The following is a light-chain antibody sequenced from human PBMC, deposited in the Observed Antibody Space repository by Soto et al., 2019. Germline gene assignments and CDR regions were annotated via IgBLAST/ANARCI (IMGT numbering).Light chain of an antibody. CDR1: YSNIGSNF. V-gene: IGLV1-44*01. J-gene: IGLJ3*02. CDR2: SIN. Sequence: QSVLTQPPSASATPGQTVTISCSGRYSNIGSNFVSWYQRLPGTAPKLLIYSINQRPSGVPDRFSGSKSGTSASLTISGLQSEDEADYFCSSWDDSRDGPVFGGGTQLTVL. CDR3: SSWDDSRDGPV.